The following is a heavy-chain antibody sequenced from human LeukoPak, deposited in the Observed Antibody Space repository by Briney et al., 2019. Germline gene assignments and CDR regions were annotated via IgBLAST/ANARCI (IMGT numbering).Heavy chain of an antibody. V-gene: IGHV3-53*01. Sequence: GGSLRLSCAASGFTVSYNYMSWVRQAPGKGLQWVSVSYSAGSTYYADSVKGRFTISRDSSKNTLYLQMNSLRADDTAVYYCARHSYTLPDYWGQGTLVTVSS. CDR1: GFTVSYNY. CDR2: SYSAGST. CDR3: ARHSYTLPDY. D-gene: IGHD3-16*01. J-gene: IGHJ4*02.